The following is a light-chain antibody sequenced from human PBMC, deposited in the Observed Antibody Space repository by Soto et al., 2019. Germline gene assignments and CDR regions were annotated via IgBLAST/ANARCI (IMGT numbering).Light chain of an antibody. Sequence: EIVMTQSPATLSVSPGERATLSCRASQSVSSNLAWYQQKPGQAPRLLIYGASTRAHGIPARFSGSGSGTEFTITISSLQSEDFAVYYCQQYNNWPPYTFGQGTKLEIK. J-gene: IGKJ2*01. V-gene: IGKV3-15*01. CDR2: GAS. CDR3: QQYNNWPPYT. CDR1: QSVSSN.